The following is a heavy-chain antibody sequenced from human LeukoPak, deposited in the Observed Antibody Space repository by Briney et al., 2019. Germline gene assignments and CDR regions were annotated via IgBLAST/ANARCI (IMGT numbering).Heavy chain of an antibody. V-gene: IGHV3-9*01. CDR1: GFTFDDYA. J-gene: IGHJ3*02. CDR2: ISWNSGSI. Sequence: PGGSLRLSCAASGFTFDDYAMHWVRQAPGKGLEWVSGISWNSGSIGYADSVKGRFTISRDNAKNSLYLQMNSLRAEDTAVYYCAKDLDFPVGATSVGAFDIWGRGTMVTVSS. CDR3: AKDLDFPVGATSVGAFDI. D-gene: IGHD1-26*01.